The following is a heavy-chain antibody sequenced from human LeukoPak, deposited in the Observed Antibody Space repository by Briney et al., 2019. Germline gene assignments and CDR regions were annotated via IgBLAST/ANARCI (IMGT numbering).Heavy chain of an antibody. CDR2: IYTSGST. Sequence: SETLSLTCTVSGGSISSYYWSWIRQPAGKGLEWIGRIYTSGSTNYNPSLKSRVTMSVDTSKNQFSLKLSSVTAADTAVYYCARDVPTYYDFWSANPGWFDPWGQGTLVTVSS. CDR3: ARDVPTYYDFWSANPGWFDP. CDR1: GGSISSYY. V-gene: IGHV4-4*07. D-gene: IGHD3-3*01. J-gene: IGHJ5*02.